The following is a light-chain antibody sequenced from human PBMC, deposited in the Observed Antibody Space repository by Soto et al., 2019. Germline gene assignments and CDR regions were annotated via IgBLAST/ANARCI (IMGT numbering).Light chain of an antibody. V-gene: IGKV1-39*01. J-gene: IGKJ1*01. CDR3: QQSYSTPGT. CDR2: AAS. CDR1: QSISSY. Sequence: DIQMTQSPSSLSASVGDRVTITCRASQSISSYLNWYQQNPGKAPKLLSYAASSLQSGVPSRFSGSGSGTDFTLTISSLQPEDFATYYCQQSYSTPGTFGQGTKVEIK.